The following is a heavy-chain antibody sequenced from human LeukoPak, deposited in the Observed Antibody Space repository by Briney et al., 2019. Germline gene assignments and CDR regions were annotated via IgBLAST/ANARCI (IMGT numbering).Heavy chain of an antibody. CDR2: INPNSGGN. J-gene: IGHJ4*02. CDR1: GYTLTGHF. Sequence: GASVKVSCKASGYTLTGHFMHWVRQAPGQGLEWMGWINPNSGGNNYVQKFQGRVTMTTDTSISTAYMELSRLTSDDTALYYCARVRNGGNSADYWGQGTLVTVSS. D-gene: IGHD4-23*01. CDR3: ARVRNGGNSADY. V-gene: IGHV1-2*02.